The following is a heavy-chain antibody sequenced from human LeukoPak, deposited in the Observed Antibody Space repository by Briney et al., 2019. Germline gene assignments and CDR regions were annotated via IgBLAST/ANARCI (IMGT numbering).Heavy chain of an antibody. V-gene: IGHV3-23*01. J-gene: IGHJ4*02. CDR1: GFTFSGYA. CDR3: AKNATVITPGNYFDY. D-gene: IGHD4-23*01. Sequence: GGSLRLSCAASGFTFSGYAMTWVRQGPGKGLEWVSTIDTRGATFYADSVKGRFTISRDNSKNTLYLQMNSLRDEDTALYYCAKNATVITPGNYFDYWGQGTLVPVSS. CDR2: IDTRGAT.